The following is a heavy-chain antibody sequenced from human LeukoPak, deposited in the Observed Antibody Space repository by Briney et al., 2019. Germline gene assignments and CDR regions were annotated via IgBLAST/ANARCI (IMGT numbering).Heavy chain of an antibody. V-gene: IGHV3-30-3*01. CDR2: ISYDGNNK. CDR1: GFTFSSYD. D-gene: IGHD7-27*01. Sequence: GGSLRLSCAASGFTFSSYDMHWVRQAPGKGLEWVAVISYDGNNKYYADYVKGRFTISRDNSKNTLYLQMNSLRAEDTAVYYCARDRSQIETVGTIFDYWGQGTLVTVSS. CDR3: ARDRSQIETVGTIFDY. J-gene: IGHJ4*02.